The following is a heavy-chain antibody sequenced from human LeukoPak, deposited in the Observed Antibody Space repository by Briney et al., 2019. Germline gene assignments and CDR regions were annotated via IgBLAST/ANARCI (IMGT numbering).Heavy chain of an antibody. J-gene: IGHJ4*01. CDR3: ARDAQRGFDYSNSLKN. D-gene: IGHD4-11*01. Sequence: PGGSLRLSCAASGFIFSHHGMHWVRQAPGKGLEWVAVIWSDSTNRFYADSVKGRFTISRDNSQSTVFLQMNSLRVKDTAIYYCARDAQRGFDYSNSLKNWGHGTLVTVSS. V-gene: IGHV3-33*01. CDR2: IWSDSTNR. CDR1: GFIFSHHG.